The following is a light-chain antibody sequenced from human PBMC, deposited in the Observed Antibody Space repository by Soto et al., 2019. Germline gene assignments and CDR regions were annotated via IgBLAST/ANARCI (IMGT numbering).Light chain of an antibody. CDR1: QSISSN. J-gene: IGKJ4*01. CDR3: QQSYSTPRT. CDR2: AAS. Sequence: DIQMTQSPSSLSASVGDRVTITCRASQSISSNLNWYQQKPGKAPKLLIYAASTLQSGVPSRFSGSGSGTDFTLTFSSLQPEDFATYYCQQSYSTPRTFGGGTKVEI. V-gene: IGKV1-39*01.